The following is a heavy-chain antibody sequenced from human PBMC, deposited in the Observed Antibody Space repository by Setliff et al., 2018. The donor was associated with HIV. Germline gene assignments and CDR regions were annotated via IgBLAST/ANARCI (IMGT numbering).Heavy chain of an antibody. CDR2: VYFSGST. J-gene: IGHJ5*02. Sequence: PSETLSLTCSVSGASSTSGIYYWAWIRQPAGKGLEFIGRVYFSGSTNYNPSLKSRVTISLDTSKNRFSLNLRSVTAADPAVYYCARGFGSLDPWGKGTLVTVSS. CDR3: ARGFGSLDP. D-gene: IGHD1-26*01. V-gene: IGHV4-61*02. CDR1: GASSTSGIYY.